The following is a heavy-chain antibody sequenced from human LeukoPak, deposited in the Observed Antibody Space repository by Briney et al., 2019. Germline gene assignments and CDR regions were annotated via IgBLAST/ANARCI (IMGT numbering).Heavy chain of an antibody. D-gene: IGHD3-10*01. CDR3: ARDYYGSGSYSSYGMDV. Sequence: GGSLRLSCAASGFTLSSYAMHWVRQAPGKGLEWVAVISYDGSNKYYADSVKGRFTISRDNSKNTLYLQMNSLRAEDTAVYYCARDYYGSGSYSSYGMDVWGQGTTVTVSS. CDR1: GFTLSSYA. CDR2: ISYDGSNK. J-gene: IGHJ6*02. V-gene: IGHV3-30-3*01.